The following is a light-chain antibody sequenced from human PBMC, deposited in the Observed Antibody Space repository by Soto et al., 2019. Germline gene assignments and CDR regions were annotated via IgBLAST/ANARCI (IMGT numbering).Light chain of an antibody. V-gene: IGLV1-44*01. J-gene: IGLJ3*02. CDR2: TDN. CDR1: SSNIGENT. Sequence: QSVLTQPPSASAPPGQRVTISCSGSSSNIGENTVNWYQQLPGTAPKLLIYTDNQRPSGVPDRFSGSKSLTSASLAISGLQSEDEADYYCSAWDDSLDGWVFCGGTKLTVL. CDR3: SAWDDSLDGWV.